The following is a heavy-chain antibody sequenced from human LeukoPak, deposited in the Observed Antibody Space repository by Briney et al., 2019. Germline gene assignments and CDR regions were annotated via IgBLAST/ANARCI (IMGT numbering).Heavy chain of an antibody. J-gene: IGHJ4*02. D-gene: IGHD3-16*02. CDR1: GGSFSGYY. Sequence: SETLSLTCAVYGGSFSGYYWSWIRQPPGKGLEWIGEINHSGSTNYNPSLKSRVTISVDTSTNQFSLKLSSVTAADTAVYYCARHVYDYVWGSYRYQGLDYWGQGTLVTVSS. CDR2: INHSGST. V-gene: IGHV4-34*01. CDR3: ARHVYDYVWGSYRYQGLDY.